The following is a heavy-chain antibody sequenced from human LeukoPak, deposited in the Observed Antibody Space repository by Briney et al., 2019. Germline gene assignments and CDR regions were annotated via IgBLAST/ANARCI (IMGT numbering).Heavy chain of an antibody. D-gene: IGHD6-6*01. CDR2: ISSSGGTI. CDR3: ARMRPELDY. Sequence: PGGSLRLSCAASGSTFSSYEMNWVRQAPGKGLEWVSYISSSGGTIYYADSVKGRFTISRDNAKNSLYLQMNSLRAEDTAVYYCARMRPELDYWGQGTLVTVSS. V-gene: IGHV3-48*03. J-gene: IGHJ4*02. CDR1: GSTFSSYE.